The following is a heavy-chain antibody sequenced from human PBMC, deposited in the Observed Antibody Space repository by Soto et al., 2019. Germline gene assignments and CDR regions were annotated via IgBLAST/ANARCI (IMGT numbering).Heavy chain of an antibody. J-gene: IGHJ6*03. CDR2: IIPIFGTA. D-gene: IGHD5-18*01. CDR1: GGTFSSYA. CDR3: ARDLAGYSYGYPYYFYYYYMDV. V-gene: IGHV1-69*13. Sequence: GASVKVSCKASGGTFSSYAISWVRQAPGQGLEWMGGIIPIFGTANYAQKFQGRVTITADESTSTAYMELSSLRSEDTAVYYCARDLAGYSYGYPYYFYYYYMDVWGKGTTVTVSS.